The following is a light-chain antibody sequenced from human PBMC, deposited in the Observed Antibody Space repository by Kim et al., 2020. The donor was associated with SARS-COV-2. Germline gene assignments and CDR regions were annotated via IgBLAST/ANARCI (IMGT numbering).Light chain of an antibody. Sequence: LGQTVRITCQGDSRRSYFASCYQQKPGQAPLLVIYGKTNRPSGIPDRFSGSSSGRTASLTITGTQAEDEADYYCMSRDTDGPHNYVFGTGTKVTVL. CDR3: MSRDTDGPHNYV. V-gene: IGLV3-19*01. CDR2: GKT. J-gene: IGLJ1*01. CDR1: SRRSYF.